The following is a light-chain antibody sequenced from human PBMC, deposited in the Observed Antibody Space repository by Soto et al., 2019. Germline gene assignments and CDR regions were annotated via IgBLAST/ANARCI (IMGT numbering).Light chain of an antibody. Sequence: QSVLTQPPSVSGAPGQRLTISCAGTSSNIGAGFDVHWYQQLPGTAPKLPIYANDDRPSGVPDRFSGSTSGTSASLAITGLQAEDAADYYCQSYDNSLLAYVFGGGTQLTVL. J-gene: IGLJ2*01. CDR1: SSNIGAGFD. CDR3: QSYDNSLLAYV. V-gene: IGLV1-40*01. CDR2: AND.